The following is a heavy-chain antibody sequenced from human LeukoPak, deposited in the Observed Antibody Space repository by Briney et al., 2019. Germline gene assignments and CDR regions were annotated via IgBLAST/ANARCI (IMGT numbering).Heavy chain of an antibody. J-gene: IGHJ4*02. CDR2: INQDGTET. V-gene: IGHV3-7*01. CDR1: EFTFNTYW. Sequence: GGSLRLSCAASEFTFNTYWMSSVRQAPGKGLGWVGNINQDGTETFYADSVKGRFIISRDNAKNSLYLQMNSLRAEDAAVYYCARDLTEVDDYFDYWGQGTLVTVSS. D-gene: IGHD2-15*01. CDR3: ARDLTEVDDYFDY.